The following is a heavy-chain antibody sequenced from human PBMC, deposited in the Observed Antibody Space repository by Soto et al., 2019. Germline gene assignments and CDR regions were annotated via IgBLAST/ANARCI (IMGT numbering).Heavy chain of an antibody. CDR1: GYTFTSYY. D-gene: IGHD3-16*01. V-gene: IGHV1-46*01. J-gene: IGHJ4*02. CDR3: AGDEEGGYYFDY. Sequence: VASVKVSCKASGYTFTSYYMHWVRQAPGQGLEWMGIINPSGGSTSYAQKFQGRVTMTRDTSTSTVYMELSSLRSEDTAVYYCAGDEEGGYYFDYWGQGTLVTVSS. CDR2: INPSGGST.